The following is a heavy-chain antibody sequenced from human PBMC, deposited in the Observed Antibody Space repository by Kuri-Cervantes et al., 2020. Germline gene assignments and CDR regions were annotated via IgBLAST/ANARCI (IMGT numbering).Heavy chain of an antibody. D-gene: IGHD3-10*01. CDR3: ARQAGGGSGSHFHS. CDR1: GFTFSSYS. CDR2: ISSSSSYI. Sequence: GGSLRLSCAASGFTFSSYSMNWVRQAPGKGLEWVSSISSSSSYIYYADSVKGRFTISRDNAKNSLYLQMNSLRDEDTAVYYCARQAGGGSGSHFHSWGQGTLVTVSS. J-gene: IGHJ4*02. V-gene: IGHV3-21*01.